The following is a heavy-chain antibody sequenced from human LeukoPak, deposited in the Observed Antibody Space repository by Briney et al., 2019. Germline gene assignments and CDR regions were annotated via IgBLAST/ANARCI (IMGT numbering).Heavy chain of an antibody. J-gene: IGHJ4*02. V-gene: IGHV3-30*18. CDR2: ISYDGRNE. Sequence: GGSLRLSCAASGFTFSSYSMNWVRQPPGKGLEWVAVISYDGRNEHYADSVKGRFTISRDNSENTVFLQMNTLRTEDTAVYFCAKDKPIDYWGQGTLVTVSS. D-gene: IGHD1-14*01. CDR1: GFTFSSYS. CDR3: AKDKPIDY.